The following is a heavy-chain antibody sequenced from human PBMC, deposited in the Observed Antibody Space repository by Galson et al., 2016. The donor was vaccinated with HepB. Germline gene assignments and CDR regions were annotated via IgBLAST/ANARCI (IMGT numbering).Heavy chain of an antibody. CDR1: GFIVSSYH. Sequence: SLRLSCAASGFIVSSYHINWVRQAPGKGLEWVSLINSGGSTYYADSVTGRFTSSRDNSKNTVHLQMNSLRVEDTAVYYCARDRQYSSSWPRRTYYYGMDVWGQGTTVTVSS. CDR3: ARDRQYSSSWPRRTYYYGMDV. J-gene: IGHJ6*02. CDR2: INSGGST. V-gene: IGHV3-66*01. D-gene: IGHD6-13*01.